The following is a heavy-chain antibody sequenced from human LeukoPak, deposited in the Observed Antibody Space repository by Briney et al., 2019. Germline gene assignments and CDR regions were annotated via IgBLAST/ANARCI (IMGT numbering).Heavy chain of an antibody. Sequence: SETLSLTCTVSGGSIRSYYWTWIRQPPGRGLEWIGYIYHSGSTNYNPSLKSRVTISVDTSKNQFSLKLTSVTAADTAVYSCARGDYFYYFDYWGQGTLVTVSS. CDR1: GGSIRSYY. D-gene: IGHD2/OR15-2a*01. CDR2: IYHSGST. V-gene: IGHV4-59*01. CDR3: ARGDYFYYFDY. J-gene: IGHJ4*02.